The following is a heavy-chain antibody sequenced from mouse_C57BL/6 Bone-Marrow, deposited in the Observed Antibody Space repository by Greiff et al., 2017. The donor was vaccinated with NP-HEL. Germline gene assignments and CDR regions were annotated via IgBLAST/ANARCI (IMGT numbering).Heavy chain of an antibody. Sequence: EVMLVESGGDLVKPGGSLKLSCAASGFTFSSYGMSWVRQTPDKRLEWVATISSGGSYTSYPDSVKGRFTISRDNAKNTLYLQMSSLKSEDTAMYYCARDGYYLDYWGQGTTLTVSS. CDR1: GFTFSSYG. D-gene: IGHD2-3*01. CDR3: ARDGYYLDY. J-gene: IGHJ2*01. CDR2: ISSGGSYT. V-gene: IGHV5-6*01.